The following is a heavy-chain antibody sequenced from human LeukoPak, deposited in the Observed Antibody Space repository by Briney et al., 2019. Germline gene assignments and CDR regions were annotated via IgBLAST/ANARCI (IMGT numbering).Heavy chain of an antibody. CDR2: ISGSGGST. Sequence: GGSLRLSCAASGFTFSSYAMSWVRQAPGKGLEWVSAISGSGGSTYYADSVKGRFTISRDNSKNTLYLQMNSLRAEDTAVYYCAKDPNPGDGDLPFYDYWGQGTLVTVSS. D-gene: IGHD4-17*01. CDR3: AKDPNPGDGDLPFYDY. V-gene: IGHV3-23*01. CDR1: GFTFSSYA. J-gene: IGHJ4*02.